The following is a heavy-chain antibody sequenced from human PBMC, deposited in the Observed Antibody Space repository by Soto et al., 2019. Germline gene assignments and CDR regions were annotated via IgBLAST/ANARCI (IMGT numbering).Heavy chain of an antibody. Sequence: EVKLVESGGGLVQPGGSLRLSCAASGFTFSNYWMYWVRQAPGQGLVWVSRINSDGSVSRYADSVKGRLTISRDNVKNTLYLQMNSLRVEDTAVYYCARGDCVGGSCYSLAGSFYYYMHVWGKGTTVTVFS. D-gene: IGHD2-15*01. V-gene: IGHV3-74*01. CDR3: ARGDCVGGSCYSLAGSFYYYMHV. CDR2: INSDGSVS. CDR1: GFTFSNYW. J-gene: IGHJ6*03.